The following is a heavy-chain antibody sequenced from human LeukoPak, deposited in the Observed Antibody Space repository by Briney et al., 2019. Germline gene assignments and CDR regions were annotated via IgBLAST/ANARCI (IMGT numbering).Heavy chain of an antibody. Sequence: SETLSLNCTVSGGSISSSSYYWGRILQPSGKGLEWIGSIYYSGSTYYNPSLKSRVTISVDTSKNQFSLKLSSVTAADTAVYYSSRHPYDYGDYRRGRSWGQGTLVTVSS. CDR2: IYYSGST. CDR1: GGSISSSSYY. D-gene: IGHD4-17*01. J-gene: IGHJ4*02. V-gene: IGHV4-39*01. CDR3: SRHPYDYGDYRRGRS.